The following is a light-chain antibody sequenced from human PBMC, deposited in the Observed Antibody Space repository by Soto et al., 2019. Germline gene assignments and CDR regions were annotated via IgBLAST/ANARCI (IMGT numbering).Light chain of an antibody. CDR3: SSYTTTVTLYV. V-gene: IGLV2-14*01. J-gene: IGLJ1*01. CDR1: SSDVGAYNY. CDR2: EVS. Sequence: QSFLTQPASVSGSPGQSITISCTGTSSDVGAYNYVSWYQQHPGRAPKLLIYEVSNRPSGVSNRFSGSKSDNTASLTISGLQAEDEADYYCSSYTTTVTLYVFGTGTKVTVL.